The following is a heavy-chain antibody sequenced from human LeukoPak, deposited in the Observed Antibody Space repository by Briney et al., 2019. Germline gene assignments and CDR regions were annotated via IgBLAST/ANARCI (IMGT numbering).Heavy chain of an antibody. CDR3: ARAGTRSTSPPDY. CDR2: IKQEGGEK. J-gene: IGHJ4*02. V-gene: IGHV3-7*01. Sequence: GGSLRLSCVASGFTFGSYWMTWVRQAPGKGLEWVANIKQEGGEKHYVDSAKVRFTISRDNGKNSLYLQMSSLRAEDTAIYYCARAGTRSTSPPDYWGQGTLVTVSS. CDR1: GFTFGSYW. D-gene: IGHD2-2*01.